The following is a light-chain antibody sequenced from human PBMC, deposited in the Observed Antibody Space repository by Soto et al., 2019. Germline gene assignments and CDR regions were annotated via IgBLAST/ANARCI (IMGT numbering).Light chain of an antibody. J-gene: IGLJ1*01. CDR2: EVS. V-gene: IGLV2-23*02. CDR3: CSYAGSSTFLYV. Sequence: QSALTQPASVSGSPGQSITISXXXXXXXXXSYNLVSWYQQHPGKAPKLMIYEVSKRPSGVSNRFSGSKSGNTASLTISGLQAEDEADYYCCSYAGSSTFLYVFGTGTKVTVL. CDR1: XXXXXSYNL.